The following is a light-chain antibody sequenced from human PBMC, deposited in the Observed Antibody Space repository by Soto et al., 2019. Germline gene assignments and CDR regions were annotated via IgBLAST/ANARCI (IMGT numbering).Light chain of an antibody. CDR2: GAS. Sequence: AVQLTQSPSSLSASVGDRVTITCRASQGIRTDLGWYQQSPGKAPKVLIVGASTLQSGVPSRFSGRRSITDFPLIISSLHNDDSATYCHLQDFIYPKTFGKGTKLDIQ. CDR1: QGIRTD. CDR3: LQDFIYPKT. V-gene: IGKV1-6*01. J-gene: IGKJ1*01.